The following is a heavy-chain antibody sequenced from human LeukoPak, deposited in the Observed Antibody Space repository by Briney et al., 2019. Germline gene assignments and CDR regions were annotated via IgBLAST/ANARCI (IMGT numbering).Heavy chain of an antibody. CDR1: GGSISSYY. J-gene: IGHJ5*02. CDR3: ARGMYYDILTGLPNWFDP. V-gene: IGHV4-59*08. CDR2: IYYSGST. Sequence: SETLSLTCTVSGGSISSYYWGWIRQPPGKGLEWIGYIYYSGSTNYNPSLKSRVTISVDTSKNQFSLKLTSVTAADTAVYYCARGMYYDILTGLPNWFDPWAREPWSPSPQ. D-gene: IGHD3-9*01.